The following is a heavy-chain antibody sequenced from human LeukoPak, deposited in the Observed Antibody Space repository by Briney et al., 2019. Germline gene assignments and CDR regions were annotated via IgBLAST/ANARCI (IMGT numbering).Heavy chain of an antibody. CDR1: GYTFTSYG. J-gene: IGHJ4*02. CDR3: ARVQDTYYYDSSGYYPLDY. CDR2: ISAYNGNT. D-gene: IGHD3-22*01. V-gene: IGHV1-18*01. Sequence: GASVKVSCKASGYTFTSYGISWVRHAPGQGIEWMGWISAYNGNTNYAQKLQGRVTMTTDTSASTAYMELRSLRSDDTAVYYCARVQDTYYYDSSGYYPLDYWGQGTLVTVSS.